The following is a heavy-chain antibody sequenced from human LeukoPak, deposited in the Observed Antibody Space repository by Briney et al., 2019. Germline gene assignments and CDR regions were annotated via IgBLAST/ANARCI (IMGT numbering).Heavy chain of an antibody. Sequence: SETLSLTCAGSGYSISCGYYWGWIRQPPGKGLEWIGSIYHSGSTYYNQCLKSRVTISVDTSKNQFSLKLSSVTAADTAVYYCARAGIAVAGTNWFDPWGQGNLVTVSS. V-gene: IGHV4-38-2*01. CDR3: ARAGIAVAGTNWFDP. D-gene: IGHD6-19*01. J-gene: IGHJ5*02. CDR2: IYHSGST. CDR1: GYSISCGYY.